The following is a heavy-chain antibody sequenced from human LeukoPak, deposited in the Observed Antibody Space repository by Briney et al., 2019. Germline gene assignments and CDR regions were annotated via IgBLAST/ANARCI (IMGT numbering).Heavy chain of an antibody. V-gene: IGHV1-18*01. J-gene: IGHJ5*01. Sequence: ASVKVSCKVSGYTFTSYVISWVRQAPGQGLEWMGWISAYNGNTNYAQKLQGRVTMTTDTSTSTAYMELRSLTSDDTAVYYCARSDGYSGWFDSWGQGTLVTVFS. CDR3: ARSDGYSGWFDS. D-gene: IGHD5-12*01. CDR2: ISAYNGNT. CDR1: GYTFTSYV.